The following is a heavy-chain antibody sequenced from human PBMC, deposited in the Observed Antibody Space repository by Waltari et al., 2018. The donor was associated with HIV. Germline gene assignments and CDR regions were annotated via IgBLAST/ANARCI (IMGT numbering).Heavy chain of an antibody. CDR2: MNQDKSEW. Sequence: EVTLVESGGDLVQPGGSLLLSCVASGFILGAYYMDWVRQTPGKGLEWVANMNQDKSEWSYVDSVKGRFTRSRDNARSSLYLQMDSLTPEDTAVYYCARGDNWTCDYWGRGTLVTVSS. V-gene: IGHV3-7*01. D-gene: IGHD1-20*01. J-gene: IGHJ4*02. CDR1: GFILGAYY. CDR3: ARGDNWTCDY.